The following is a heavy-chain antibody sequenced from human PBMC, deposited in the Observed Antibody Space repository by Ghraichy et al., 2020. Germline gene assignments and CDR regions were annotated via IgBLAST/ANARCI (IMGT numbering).Heavy chain of an antibody. D-gene: IGHD2-15*01. J-gene: IGHJ6*02. Sequence: SETLSLTCAVYGGSFSGYYWRWIRQPPGKGLEWIGEINHSGSTNYHPSRKSRVTISVDTSKNQFSLKLSSVTAADTAVYYCARGFCSGGSCYSGGYYYGMDVWDQRTTVTVSS. CDR1: GGSFSGYY. V-gene: IGHV4-34*01. CDR3: ARGFCSGGSCYSGGYYYGMDV. CDR2: INHSGST.